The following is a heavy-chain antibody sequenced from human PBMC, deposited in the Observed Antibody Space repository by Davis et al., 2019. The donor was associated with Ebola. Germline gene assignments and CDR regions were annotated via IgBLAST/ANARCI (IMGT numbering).Heavy chain of an antibody. CDR2: ISGDGGST. D-gene: IGHD2-2*02. CDR1: GFTFDDYA. J-gene: IGHJ6*02. CDR3: ARDSATCGSTSCYTGVGEAGMDV. Sequence: PGGSLRLSCSASGFTFDDYAMHWVRQAPGKGLEWVSLISGDGGSTYYADSVKGRFTISRDNSKNTLYLQMNSLRAEDTAVYYCARDSATCGSTSCYTGVGEAGMDVWGQGTTVTVSS. V-gene: IGHV3-43*02.